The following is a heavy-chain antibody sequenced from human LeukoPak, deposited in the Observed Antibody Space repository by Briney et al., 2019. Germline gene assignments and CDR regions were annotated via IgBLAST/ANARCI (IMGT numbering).Heavy chain of an antibody. CDR3: AKYVWGSYPTFEDY. D-gene: IGHD3-16*02. Sequence: SQTLSLTCTVSGGSISSYYWSWIRQPPGKGLEWTGYISYSGSTNYNPSLKSRVTISVDTSKNQFSLKLSSVTAADTAVYYCAKYVWGSYPTFEDYWGQGTLVTVSS. V-gene: IGHV4-59*01. CDR1: GGSISSYY. J-gene: IGHJ4*02. CDR2: ISYSGST.